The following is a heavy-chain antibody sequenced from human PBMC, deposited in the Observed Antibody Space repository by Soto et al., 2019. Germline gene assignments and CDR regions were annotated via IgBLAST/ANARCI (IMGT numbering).Heavy chain of an antibody. D-gene: IGHD3-22*01. CDR2: IIPIFGTA. V-gene: IGHV1-69*06. J-gene: IGHJ6*02. CDR1: GGTFSSYA. CDR3: ARAYYDSSGYYGEYYYYYGMDV. Sequence: SVKVSCKASGGTFSSYAISWVRQAPGQGLEWMGGIIPIFGTANYAQKFQGRVTITADKSTSTAYMELSSLRSEDTAVYYCARAYYDSSGYYGEYYYYYGMDVWGQGTTVTVSS.